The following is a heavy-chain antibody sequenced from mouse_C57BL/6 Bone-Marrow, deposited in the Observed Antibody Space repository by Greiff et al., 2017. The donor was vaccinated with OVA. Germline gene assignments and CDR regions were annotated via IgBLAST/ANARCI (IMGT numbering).Heavy chain of an antibody. CDR2: IDPSDSYT. CDR3: ARWVYYYYAMDY. J-gene: IGHJ4*01. D-gene: IGHD1-3*01. Sequence: QVQLQQPGAELVRPGTSVKLSCKASGYTFTSYWMHWVKQRPGQGLEWIGVIDPSDSYTNYNQKFKGKATLTVDKSSSTAYMQLSSLTSEDSAVYYCARWVYYYYAMDYWGQGTSVTVSS. CDR1: GYTFTSYW. V-gene: IGHV1-59*01.